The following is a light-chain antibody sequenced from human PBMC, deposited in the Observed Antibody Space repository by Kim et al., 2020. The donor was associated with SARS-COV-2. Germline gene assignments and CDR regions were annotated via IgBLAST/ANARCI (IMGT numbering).Light chain of an antibody. CDR3: QQYIHLPPWT. CDR2: GAS. J-gene: IGKJ1*01. Sequence: EIVMTQSPATVSVSPGQRATLSCRASQSVSDNLAWYQQKPGQAPRLLIRGASTRATGIPVRFSGSGFGTEFTLTISSLQSEDYAVYYCQQYIHLPPWTFGQGTKVDIK. CDR1: QSVSDN. V-gene: IGKV3-15*01.